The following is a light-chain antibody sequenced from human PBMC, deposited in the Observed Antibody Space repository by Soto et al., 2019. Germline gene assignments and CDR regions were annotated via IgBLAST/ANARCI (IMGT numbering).Light chain of an antibody. Sequence: QSVLTQPPSASETPGQRLTISCSGSTSNIGSHSVNWYQHLPGTAPKLLINTNNQRPSGVPDRFSGYKSDTSAFLVISGLQSEDEADYYCATWDDSRKGVFGTGTKLTVL. CDR1: TSNIGSHS. CDR3: ATWDDSRKGV. J-gene: IGLJ1*01. CDR2: TNN. V-gene: IGLV1-44*01.